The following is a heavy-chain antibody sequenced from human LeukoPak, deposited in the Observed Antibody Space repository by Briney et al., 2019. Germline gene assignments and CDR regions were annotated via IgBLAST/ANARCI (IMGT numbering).Heavy chain of an antibody. CDR3: ARDNSVGDNAWWFDP. D-gene: IGHD1-26*01. V-gene: IGHV4-61*01. CDR2: IYYSGST. J-gene: IGHJ5*02. CDR1: GGSITSGSYY. Sequence: SQTLSLTCSVSGGSITSGSYYWSWIRQPPGKGLEWIGYIYYSGSTNYNPSLKSRVTISVDTSKNQFSLKLSSVTAADTAIYYCARDNSVGDNAWWFDPWGQGTLVTVSS.